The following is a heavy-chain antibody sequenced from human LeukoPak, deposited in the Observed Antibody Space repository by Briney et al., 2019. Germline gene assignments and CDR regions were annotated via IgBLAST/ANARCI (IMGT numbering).Heavy chain of an antibody. CDR2: ISYDGSNK. CDR1: GFTFSSYA. D-gene: IGHD6-6*01. J-gene: IGHJ4*02. Sequence: GRSLRLSCAASGFTFSSYAMHWVRQAPGKGLEWVAVISYDGSNKYYADSVKGRFTISRDNAKNSLYLQMNSLRAEDTAVYYCARDLLNPYSSSPPEYYFDYWGQGTLVTVSS. CDR3: ARDLLNPYSSSPPEYYFDY. V-gene: IGHV3-30-3*01.